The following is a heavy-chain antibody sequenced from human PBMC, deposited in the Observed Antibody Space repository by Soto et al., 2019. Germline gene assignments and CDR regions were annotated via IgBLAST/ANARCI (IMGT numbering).Heavy chain of an antibody. V-gene: IGHV3-11*05. J-gene: IGHJ4*02. CDR1: GFTFGDYY. Sequence: QVQLVESGGDLVKPGGSLRLSCAASGFTFGDYYMSWIRQAPGKGLEWVSYISSTSTYTSYADSVKGRFTISRDNAKNSLYLQMYSLRDEDTAVYYCARNPSKRSPPDYWGQGTLVTASS. CDR3: ARNPSKRSPPDY. CDR2: ISSTSTYT.